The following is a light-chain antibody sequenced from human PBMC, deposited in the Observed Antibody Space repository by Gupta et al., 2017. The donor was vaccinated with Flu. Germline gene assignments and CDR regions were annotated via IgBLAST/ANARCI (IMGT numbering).Light chain of an antibody. Sequence: ELVMTHSPATLSVSPGERATLSCRAGQSVSDDLAWYQQKPGQAPRLLIYGASTRATGIAARFSGSGSGTEFTLTISSLQSEDFAVYYCQQYNNWPQLTFGGGTKVEIK. J-gene: IGKJ4*01. V-gene: IGKV3-15*01. CDR3: QQYNNWPQLT. CDR2: GAS. CDR1: QSVSDD.